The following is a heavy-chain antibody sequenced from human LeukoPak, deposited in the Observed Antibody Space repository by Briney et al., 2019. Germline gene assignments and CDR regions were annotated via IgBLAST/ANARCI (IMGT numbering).Heavy chain of an antibody. J-gene: IGHJ3*02. Sequence: ASVKVSCKASGYTFTSYGISWVRQAPGQWLEWMGWISAYNGNTNYEQKLQGRVTMTTDTSTSTAYMELRSLRSDDTAVYYCARDLTPPYYYDSSGLLEAFDIWGQGTMVTVSS. D-gene: IGHD3-22*01. V-gene: IGHV1-18*01. CDR2: ISAYNGNT. CDR3: ARDLTPPYYYDSSGLLEAFDI. CDR1: GYTFTSYG.